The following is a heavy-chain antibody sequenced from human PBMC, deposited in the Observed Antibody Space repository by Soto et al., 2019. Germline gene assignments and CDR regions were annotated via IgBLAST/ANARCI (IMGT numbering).Heavy chain of an antibody. CDR1: GFTFSSYA. J-gene: IGHJ6*03. CDR2: ISSNGGST. V-gene: IGHV3-64*01. CDR3: ARDVLGGRYSMDV. D-gene: IGHD1-26*01. Sequence: EVQLVEWGAGLVQPGGSLRLSCAASGFTFSSYAMHWVRQAPGKGLEYVSAISSNGGSTYYANSVKGRFTISRDNSKNTLYLQMGSLRAEDMAVYYCARDVLGGRYSMDVWGQGTTVTVSS.